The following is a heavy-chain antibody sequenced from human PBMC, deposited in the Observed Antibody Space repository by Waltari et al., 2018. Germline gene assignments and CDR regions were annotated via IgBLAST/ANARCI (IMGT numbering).Heavy chain of an antibody. J-gene: IGHJ4*02. CDR3: ARDYYYSIDY. CDR1: GFSFGSYW. D-gene: IGHD3-10*01. Sequence: EVQLVESGGGLVQPGGSLRLSCAASGFSFGSYWMNWVRQAPGKGLVSVSRIVRDGSLTSYADSVKGRFTISRDNAKNTLYLQMNSLRDEDTAVYYCARDYYYSIDYWGQGTVVTVSS. V-gene: IGHV3-74*01. CDR2: IVRDGSLT.